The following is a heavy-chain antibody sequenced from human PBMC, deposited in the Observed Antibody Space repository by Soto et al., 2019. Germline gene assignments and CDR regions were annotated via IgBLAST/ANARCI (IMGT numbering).Heavy chain of an antibody. CDR1: GYSFTTYG. J-gene: IGHJ6*02. Sequence: QVQLVQSGGEVKKPGSSVKVSCKTSGYSFTTYGISWVRQAPGQGLEWMGWISAYNGNTNYAQKLQDRVTMTTDTSTSTAYMELRSLRSDDTAVYYCAREGPAPYYYYGMYVWCQGSTVTVSS. CDR3: AREGPAPYYYYGMYV. CDR2: ISAYNGNT. V-gene: IGHV1-18*01.